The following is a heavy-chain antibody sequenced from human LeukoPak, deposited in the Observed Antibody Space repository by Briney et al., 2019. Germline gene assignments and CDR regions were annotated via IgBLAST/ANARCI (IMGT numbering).Heavy chain of an antibody. CDR3: ARGLYSWYNGTDYFDY. CDR2: ISSSGSTI. V-gene: IGHV3-11*04. J-gene: IGHJ4*02. D-gene: IGHD6-13*01. CDR1: GFTFSDYY. Sequence: GESLRLSCAASGFTFSDYYKSWIRQAPGKGLEWVAYISSSGSTIYYADSVKGRFTISRDNAKNSLYLQMNSLRAEDTAVYYCARGLYSWYNGTDYFDYWGQGTLVTVSS.